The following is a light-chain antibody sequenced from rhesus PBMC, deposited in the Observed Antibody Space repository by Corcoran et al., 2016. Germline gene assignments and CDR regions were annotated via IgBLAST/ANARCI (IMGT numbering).Light chain of an antibody. Sequence: DIQMTQSPSSLSASVGDRVTITCRASQNINNRWAWYQQKPGKAPKLLIFRASNLETGVPSRFSGTGSGTDFSLTNSRLQAEDFATYDCQQHDNPPLTFGGGTKVEI. CDR3: QQHDNPPLT. CDR1: QNINNR. V-gene: IGKV1-69*01. J-gene: IGKJ4*01. CDR2: RAS.